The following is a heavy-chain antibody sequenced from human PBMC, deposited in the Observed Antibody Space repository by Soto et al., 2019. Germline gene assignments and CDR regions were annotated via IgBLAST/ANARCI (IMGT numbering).Heavy chain of an antibody. CDR3: AKVRNAYYFDY. CDR1: GFTFSSYA. J-gene: IGHJ4*02. D-gene: IGHD1-1*01. CDR2: ISGNGIST. Sequence: EVQLLESGGGLVQPGGSLRLSCAASGFTFSSYAMCWVRQAPGKGLEWVSAISGNGISTYYAESVKGRFTISRDNSKNTLYLQMNSLRAEDTALFYCAKVRNAYYFDYWGLGSLVTVSS. V-gene: IGHV3-23*01.